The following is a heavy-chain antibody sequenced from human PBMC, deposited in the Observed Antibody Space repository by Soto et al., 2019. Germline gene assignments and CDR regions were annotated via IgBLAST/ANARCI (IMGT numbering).Heavy chain of an antibody. V-gene: IGHV1-69*13. CDR2: IIPIFGTA. D-gene: IGHD3-22*01. CDR1: GGTFSSYA. CDR3: SYYYDSSGYYPDPYYFDY. Sequence: SVKVSCKASGGTFSSYAISWVRQAPGQGLEWMGGIIPIFGTANYAQKFQGRVTITAGESTSTAYMELSSLRSEDTAVYYCSYYYDSSGYYPDPYYFDYWGQGTLVTVSS. J-gene: IGHJ4*02.